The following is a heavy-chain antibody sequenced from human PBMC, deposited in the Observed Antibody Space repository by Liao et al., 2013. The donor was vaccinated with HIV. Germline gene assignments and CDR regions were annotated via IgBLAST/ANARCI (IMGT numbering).Heavy chain of an antibody. V-gene: IGHV4-34*10. J-gene: IGHJ6*03. CDR1: GDSLGGYY. Sequence: QLQLQESGPGLVKPSETLSLTCAVYGDSLGGYYWSWIRQSPGKGLEWIGEINHSGSTNYSPSLKSRVTISVDTSKNQFSLKLSSVTAADTAVYYCARRGSGYYYYYYYMDVWGKGTTVTVSS. CDR2: INHSGST. D-gene: IGHD3-22*01. CDR3: ARRGSGYYYYYYYMDV.